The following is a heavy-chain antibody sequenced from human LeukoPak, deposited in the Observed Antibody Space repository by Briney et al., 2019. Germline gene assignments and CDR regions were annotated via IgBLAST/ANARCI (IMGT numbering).Heavy chain of an antibody. D-gene: IGHD4-17*01. CDR2: ISAYNGNT. CDR1: VYTFTSYG. V-gene: IGHV1-18*01. Sequence: ASVTVSSKPSVYTFTSYGLSWVRQAPGQGLEWMGWISAYNGNTKYAQNLQGRLTMTTDTSTSTAYMELRSLRSDDTAVYYCARDLGGDSGWFDPWGQGTLVTVSS. CDR3: ARDLGGDSGWFDP. J-gene: IGHJ5*02.